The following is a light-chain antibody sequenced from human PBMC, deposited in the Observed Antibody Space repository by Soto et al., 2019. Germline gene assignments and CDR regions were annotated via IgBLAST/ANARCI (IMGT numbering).Light chain of an antibody. CDR3: QHYQVGQPIA. CDR2: DAS. CDR1: QSVSSY. Sequence: EIVLTQSPATLSLSPGERATLSCRASQSVSSYLAWYQQKPGQAPRLLIYDASNRATGIPARFSGSGSETDFTLTISRLEPEDFALYYCQHYQVGQPIAFGRGTRLEN. J-gene: IGKJ5*01. V-gene: IGKV3-11*01.